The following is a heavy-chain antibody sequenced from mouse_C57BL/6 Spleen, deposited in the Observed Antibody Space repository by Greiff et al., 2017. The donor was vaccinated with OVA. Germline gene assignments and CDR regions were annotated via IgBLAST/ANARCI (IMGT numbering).Heavy chain of an antibody. Sequence: QVQLQQPGAELVKPGASVKSSCKASGYTFTSYWMHWVKQRPGQGLEWIGMIHPNSGSTNYNEKFKSKATLTVDKSSSTAYMQLSSLTSEDSAVYYCARSYDYDANYFDYWGQGTTLTVSS. CDR2: IHPNSGST. CDR3: ARSYDYDANYFDY. J-gene: IGHJ2*01. V-gene: IGHV1-64*01. CDR1: GYTFTSYW. D-gene: IGHD2-4*01.